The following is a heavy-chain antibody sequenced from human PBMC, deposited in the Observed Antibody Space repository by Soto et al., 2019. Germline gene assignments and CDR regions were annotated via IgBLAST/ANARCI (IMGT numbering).Heavy chain of an antibody. CDR3: ARDKGYCSDTSCPDFDY. Sequence: QVQLVQSGAAVKKPGSSVKVSCKASGGTLSRYTFSWLRQAPGQWLEWMGRVIPNLGVTNYAKKFQGRFTIVVDTSTSTAYMELNSLRYEDTAVYYCARDKGYCSDTSCPDFDYCGQGTLVTVSS. D-gene: IGHD2-15*01. J-gene: IGHJ4*02. CDR2: VIPNLGVT. CDR1: GGTLSRYT. V-gene: IGHV1-69*08.